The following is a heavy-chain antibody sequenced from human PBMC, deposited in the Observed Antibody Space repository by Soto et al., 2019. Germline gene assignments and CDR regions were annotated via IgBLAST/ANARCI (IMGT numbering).Heavy chain of an antibody. CDR2: IIPIFGTA. CDR3: ARRGSIAAHKLGPIYYYYGTDV. J-gene: IGHJ6*02. V-gene: IGHV1-69*01. Sequence: QVQLVQSGAEMKKPGSSVKVSCKASGGTFSSYAISWVGQAPGQGLEWMGGIIPIFGTANYAQKCQGRVTITADESTSTAYMELSSQRSEDTAVYYCARRGSIAAHKLGPIYYYYGTDVWCQGTTLTVSS. D-gene: IGHD6-6*01. CDR1: GGTFSSYA.